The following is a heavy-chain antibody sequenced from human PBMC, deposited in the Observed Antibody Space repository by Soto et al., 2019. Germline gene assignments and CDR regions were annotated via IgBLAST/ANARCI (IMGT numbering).Heavy chain of an antibody. CDR1: GGSISSGDYY. Sequence: SETLSLTCTVSGGSISSGDYYWSWIRQPPGKGLEWIGYIYYNGSTYYNPSLKSRVTISVDTSKNQFSLKLSSVTAADTAVYYCARVGFYYYGMDVWGQGTTVTVSS. CDR3: ARVGFYYYGMDV. J-gene: IGHJ6*02. V-gene: IGHV4-30-4*01. CDR2: IYYNGST.